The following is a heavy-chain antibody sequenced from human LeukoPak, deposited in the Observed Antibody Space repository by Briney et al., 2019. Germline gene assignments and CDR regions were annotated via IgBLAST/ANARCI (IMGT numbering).Heavy chain of an antibody. V-gene: IGHV1-18*01. Sequence: ASVKGSCKASGYTFTGYGVSWVRQAAGQGLEWMGWISAYNGNTNYAQKLQGRVTMTTDTSTSTAYMELRSLRSNDTAVYYCARDGLRFLEWLSHFSDYWGQGTLVTVSS. D-gene: IGHD3-3*01. J-gene: IGHJ4*02. CDR1: GYTFTGYG. CDR3: ARDGLRFLEWLSHFSDY. CDR2: ISAYNGNT.